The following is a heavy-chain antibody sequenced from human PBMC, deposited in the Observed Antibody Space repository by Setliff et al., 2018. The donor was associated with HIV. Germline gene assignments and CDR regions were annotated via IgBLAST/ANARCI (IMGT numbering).Heavy chain of an antibody. CDR2: VSYSGST. J-gene: IGHJ5*02. D-gene: IGHD3-10*01. Sequence: SETLSLTCTASGGSISSHFWSWIRQPPGKGLEWIGTVSYSGSTNYNPSLKTRVTTSVDKSKNQFFLNLKSVTAADTAVYFCAREYSGSGINFNPLTWGQGTLVTVSS. CDR1: GGSISSHF. V-gene: IGHV4-59*11. CDR3: AREYSGSGINFNPLT.